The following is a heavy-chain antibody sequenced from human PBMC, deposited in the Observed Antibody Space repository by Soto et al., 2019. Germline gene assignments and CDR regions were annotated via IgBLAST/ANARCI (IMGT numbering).Heavy chain of an antibody. D-gene: IGHD3-16*01. CDR3: ARAWGGVPAY. Sequence: QVQLQQWGAGLLKPSETLSLTCAVYGGSFSGYYWSWIRQPPGKGLEWIGDIIHGGTTNYNPSLKSRVTIPVDTSKTQFSLKLTSVNAADTAVYYCARAWGGVPAYWGQGTLVTVSS. CDR2: IIHGGTT. J-gene: IGHJ4*02. CDR1: GGSFSGYY. V-gene: IGHV4-34*12.